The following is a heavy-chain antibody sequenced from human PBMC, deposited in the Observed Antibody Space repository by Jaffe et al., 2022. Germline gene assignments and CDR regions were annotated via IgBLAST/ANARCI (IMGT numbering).Heavy chain of an antibody. CDR1: GFTFSSYA. J-gene: IGHJ4*02. V-gene: IGHV3-23*01. Sequence: EVQLLESGGGLVQPGGSLRLSCAASGFTFSSYAMSWVRQAPGKGLEWVSAISGSGGSTYYADSVKGRFTISRDNSKNTLYLQMNSLRAEDTAVYYCAKDGYYYGSGSYDFHFDYWGQGTLVTVSS. D-gene: IGHD3-10*01. CDR2: ISGSGGST. CDR3: AKDGYYYGSGSYDFHFDY.